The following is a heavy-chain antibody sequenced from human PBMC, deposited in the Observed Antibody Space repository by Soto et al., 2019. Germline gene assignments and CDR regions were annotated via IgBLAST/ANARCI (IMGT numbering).Heavy chain of an antibody. CDR2: IIPIFGTA. Sequence: GASVKVSCKASGGTFSSYAISWVRQAPGQGLEWMGGIIPIFGTANYAQKFQGRVTITADESTGTAYMELSSLRSEDTAVYYCASYCSSTSCYKDDAFDIWGQGTMVTVSS. CDR3: ASYCSSTSCYKDDAFDI. J-gene: IGHJ3*02. V-gene: IGHV1-69*13. D-gene: IGHD2-2*02. CDR1: GGTFSSYA.